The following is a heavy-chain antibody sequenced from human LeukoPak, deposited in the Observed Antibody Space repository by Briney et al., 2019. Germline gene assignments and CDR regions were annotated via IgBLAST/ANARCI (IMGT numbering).Heavy chain of an antibody. CDR3: ARDSSGWYYFDY. J-gene: IGHJ4*02. CDR2: IYYSGST. Sequence: PSETLSLTCTVSGGSISSYYRSWIRQPPGKGLEWIGYIYYSGSTNYNPSLKSRVTISVDTSKNQFSLKLSSVTAADTAMYYCARDSSGWYYFDYWGQGTLVTVSS. CDR1: GGSISSYY. V-gene: IGHV4-59*01. D-gene: IGHD6-19*01.